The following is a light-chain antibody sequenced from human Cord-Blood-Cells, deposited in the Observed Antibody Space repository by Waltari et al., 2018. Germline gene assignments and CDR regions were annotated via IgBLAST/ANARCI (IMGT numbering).Light chain of an antibody. Sequence: DIVMLLSPLYLPVTPGEPTSIPCRSRQRLLHSHGYNYLDWYLQEPGQSPQLVIYLCSNRASGVPDRFSGSGSGTDFTLKISRVEAEDVGVYYCMQALQTPLTFGGGTKVEIK. J-gene: IGKJ4*01. V-gene: IGKV2-28*01. CDR3: MQALQTPLT. CDR1: QRLLHSHGYNY. CDR2: LCS.